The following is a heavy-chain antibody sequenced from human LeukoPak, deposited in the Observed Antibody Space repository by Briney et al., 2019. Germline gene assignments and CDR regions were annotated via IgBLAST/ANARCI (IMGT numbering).Heavy chain of an antibody. J-gene: IGHJ4*02. D-gene: IGHD3-22*01. CDR1: GFTFSSYS. CDR3: AKDLYYYDSSGYQY. V-gene: IGHV3-21*04. CDR2: ISSSSSYI. Sequence: GGSLRLSCAASGFTFSSYSMNWVRQAPGKGLEWVSSISSSSSYIYYADSVKGRFTISRDNSKNTLYLQMNSLRAEDTAVYYCAKDLYYYDSSGYQYWGQGTLVTVSS.